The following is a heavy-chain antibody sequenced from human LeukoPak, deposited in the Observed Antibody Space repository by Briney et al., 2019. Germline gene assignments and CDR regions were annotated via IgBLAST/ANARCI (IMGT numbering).Heavy chain of an antibody. CDR2: ISSSSSTI. V-gene: IGHV3-48*04. D-gene: IGHD3-10*01. CDR1: GFTFSSYS. CDR3: ARSELSGSYYNLGDAFDI. J-gene: IGHJ3*02. Sequence: GGPLRLSCAASGFTFSSYSMNWVRQAPGKGLEWVSYISSSSSTIYYADSVKGRFTISRDNAKNSLYLQMNSLRAEDTAVYYCARSELSGSYYNLGDAFDIWGQGTMVTVSS.